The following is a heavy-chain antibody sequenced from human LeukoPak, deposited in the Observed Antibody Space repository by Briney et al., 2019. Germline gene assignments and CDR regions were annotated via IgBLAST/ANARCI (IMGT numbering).Heavy chain of an antibody. D-gene: IGHD2-2*01. Sequence: GGSLRLSCAGSGFTFSSYAVSWVRQAPGKGLEWVSVISGSGGSTYYADSVKGRFTISRDNSKNTLYLQMNSLRAEDTAVYYCAKSPDCSSTSCPHYYYYGMDVWGQGTTVTVSS. J-gene: IGHJ6*02. CDR1: GFTFSSYA. CDR3: AKSPDCSSTSCPHYYYYGMDV. CDR2: ISGSGGST. V-gene: IGHV3-23*01.